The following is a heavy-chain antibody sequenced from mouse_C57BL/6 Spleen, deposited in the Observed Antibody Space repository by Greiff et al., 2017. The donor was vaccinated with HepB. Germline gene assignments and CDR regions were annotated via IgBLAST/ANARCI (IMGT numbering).Heavy chain of an antibody. D-gene: IGHD1-1*01. Sequence: QVQLQQPGAELVKPGASVKLSCKASGYTFTSYWMQWVKQRPGQGLEWIGEIDPSDSYTNYNQKFKGTATLTVDTSSSTAYMQLSSLTSEDSAVYYCARLKVVPLDDWGQGTTLTVSS. CDR2: IDPSDSYT. CDR3: ARLKVVPLDD. CDR1: GYTFTSYW. J-gene: IGHJ2*01. V-gene: IGHV1-50*01.